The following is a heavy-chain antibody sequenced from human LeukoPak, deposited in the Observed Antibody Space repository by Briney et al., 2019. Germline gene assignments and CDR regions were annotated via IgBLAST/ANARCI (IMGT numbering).Heavy chain of an antibody. V-gene: IGHV4-59*12. J-gene: IGHJ3*02. CDR2: IYYSGST. Sequence: PSETLSLTCTVSGGSISSYYWSWIRQPPGKGLEWIGYIYYSGSTNYNPSLKSRVTISVDTSKNQFSRKLSSVTAADTAVYYCARSSYYYAADAFDIWGQGTMVTVSS. D-gene: IGHD3-10*01. CDR3: ARSSYYYAADAFDI. CDR1: GGSISSYY.